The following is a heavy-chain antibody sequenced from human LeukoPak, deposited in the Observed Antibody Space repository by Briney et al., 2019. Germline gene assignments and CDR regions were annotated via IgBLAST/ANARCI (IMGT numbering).Heavy chain of an antibody. Sequence: GSSLRLSCAASRFKFSSYGMHWVRQAPGKGLEWVAFISYDGSNKYYADSMKGRFTISRDNSKSTLYLQMNSLRTEDTALFYCARASDTSTPDYWGQGTLVTVSS. CDR2: ISYDGSNK. CDR3: ARASDTSTPDY. D-gene: IGHD5-18*01. V-gene: IGHV3-30*03. CDR1: RFKFSSYG. J-gene: IGHJ4*02.